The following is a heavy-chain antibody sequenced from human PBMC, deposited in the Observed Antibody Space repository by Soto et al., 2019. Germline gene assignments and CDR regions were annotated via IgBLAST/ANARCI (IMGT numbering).Heavy chain of an antibody. CDR2: INQDGSQD. V-gene: IGHV3-7*01. J-gene: IGHJ3*02. CDR3: ARDPAFGAFDI. CDR1: GFTFSNAW. D-gene: IGHD3-16*01. Sequence: GGSLRLSCAASGFTFSNAWMTWVRQAPGKGLEWVASINQDGSQDYYVDSVKGRFTISRDNARNSLYLQMDSLRAEDTAVFYCARDPAFGAFDIWGQGTMVTVSS.